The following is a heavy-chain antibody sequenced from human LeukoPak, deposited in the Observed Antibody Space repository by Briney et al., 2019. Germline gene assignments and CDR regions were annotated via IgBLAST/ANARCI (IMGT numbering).Heavy chain of an antibody. D-gene: IGHD3-10*01. J-gene: IGHJ4*02. CDR2: IYSGGDT. V-gene: IGHV3-66*01. CDR3: ARVRGQMVPI. CDR1: GFTVSSNY. Sequence: PGGFLRLSCAASGFTVSSNYMSWVRQAPGKGLEWISVIYSGGDTYYADSVKGRFTISRDNSKNTLYLQMNSLRAEDTAVYYCARVRGQMVPIWGQGTLVTVSS.